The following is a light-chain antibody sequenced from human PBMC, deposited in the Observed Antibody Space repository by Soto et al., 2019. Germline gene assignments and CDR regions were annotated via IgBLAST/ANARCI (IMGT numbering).Light chain of an antibody. CDR3: SSFTNNNTPHVV. J-gene: IGLJ2*01. V-gene: IGLV2-14*01. CDR1: DSDVVGYNY. CDR2: GVY. Sequence: QSVLTQPASVSGSPGQSITISCTGTDSDVVGYNYVSWYQQHPGKAPKLMIYGVYNRPSGVSNRFSGSKSGNTASLTISGLQAEDEADYYCSSFTNNNTPHVVFGGGTKLTVL.